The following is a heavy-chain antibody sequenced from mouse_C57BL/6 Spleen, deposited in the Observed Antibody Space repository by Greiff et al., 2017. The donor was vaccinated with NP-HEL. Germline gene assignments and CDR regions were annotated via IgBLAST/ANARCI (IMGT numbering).Heavy chain of an antibody. V-gene: IGHV5-16*01. Sequence: EVKLEESEGGLVQPGSSMKLSCTASGFTFSDYYLAWVRQVPETGLDWVANINYDGSSPSSLDSLKSRFIISRDNAKNILYLQMSSLKSEDTATYYCAIYDAGYFDYWGQGTTLTVSS. CDR3: AIYDAGYFDY. CDR1: GFTFSDYY. J-gene: IGHJ2*01. D-gene: IGHD2-3*01. CDR2: INYDGSSP.